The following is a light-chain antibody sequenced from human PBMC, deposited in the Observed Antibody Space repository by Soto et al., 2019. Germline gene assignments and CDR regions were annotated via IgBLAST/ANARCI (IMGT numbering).Light chain of an antibody. Sequence: QSVLTQPASVSGSPGQSITISCTGTSGDVGGYNYVSWYQQQSGKAPKLMIHEVSNRPSGVSNRFSGSKSGNTASLTISGLQAEDEADYYCSSYTSSRAYVXGIGTKVTVL. CDR2: EVS. CDR1: SGDVGGYNY. V-gene: IGLV2-14*01. J-gene: IGLJ1*01. CDR3: SSYTSSRAYV.